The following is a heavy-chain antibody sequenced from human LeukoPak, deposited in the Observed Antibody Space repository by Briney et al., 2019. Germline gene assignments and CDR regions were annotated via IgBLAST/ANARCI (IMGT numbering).Heavy chain of an antibody. D-gene: IGHD6-19*01. CDR2: ISYDGSNK. J-gene: IGHJ4*02. Sequence: GGSLRLSCAASGFTFSSYGMHWVRQAPGKGLEWVAIISYDGSNKYYADSVKGRFTISRDDSKNTLYLQMNSLRAEDTAVYYCAKDPSIVVAGNYCDYWGQGTLVTVSS. V-gene: IGHV3-30*18. CDR3: AKDPSIVVAGNYCDY. CDR1: GFTFSSYG.